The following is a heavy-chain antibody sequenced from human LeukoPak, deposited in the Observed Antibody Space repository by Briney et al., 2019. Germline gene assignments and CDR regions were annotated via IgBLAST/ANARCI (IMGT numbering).Heavy chain of an antibody. D-gene: IGHD5-18*01. J-gene: IGHJ4*02. V-gene: IGHV4-31*03. CDR3: ARFPYSLLADGIDY. Sequence: SETLSLTCTVSGSSISSGGYYWSWLRQHPGTGLEWIGYIYYSGSTYYNPSLKSRVTISVDTSKNQFSLKLSSVTAADTAVYYCARFPYSLLADGIDYWGQGTLVTVSS. CDR1: GSSISSGGYY. CDR2: IYYSGST.